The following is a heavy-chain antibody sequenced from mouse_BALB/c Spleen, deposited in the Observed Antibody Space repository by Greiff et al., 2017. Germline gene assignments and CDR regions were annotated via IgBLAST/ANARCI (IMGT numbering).Heavy chain of an antibody. J-gene: IGHJ4*01. CDR1: GFTFSSYT. CDR2: ISSGGSYT. Sequence: DVMLVESGGGLVKPGGSLKLSCAASGFTFSSYTMSWVRQTPEKRLEWVATISSGGSYTYYPDSVKGRFTISRDNAKNTLYLQMSSLKSEDTAMYYCTRFITTAKGAMDYWGQGTSVTVSS. V-gene: IGHV5-6-4*01. D-gene: IGHD1-2*01. CDR3: TRFITTAKGAMDY.